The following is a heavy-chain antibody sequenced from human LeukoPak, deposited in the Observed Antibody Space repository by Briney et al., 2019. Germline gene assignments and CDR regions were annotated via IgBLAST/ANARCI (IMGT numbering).Heavy chain of an antibody. CDR2: ISYSGNT. CDR3: AREDNGSGNFYGMDV. J-gene: IGHJ6*02. D-gene: IGHD3-10*01. V-gene: IGHV4-61*08. Sequence: PSETLSLTCTVSGGSISSGGYYWSWIRQPPGKGLEWIGYISYSGNTKYNPSLKSRVTISVDTSKNQFSLKLSSVIAADTAVYYCAREDNGSGNFYGMDVWGQGTTVTVSS. CDR1: GGSISSGGYY.